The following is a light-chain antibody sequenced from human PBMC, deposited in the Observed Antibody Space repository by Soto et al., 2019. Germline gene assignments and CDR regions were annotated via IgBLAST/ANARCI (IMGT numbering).Light chain of an antibody. CDR3: QQYNSWPPIT. J-gene: IGKJ5*01. Sequence: EIVMTQSPATLSVSPGERATLSCRASQSVSSNLAWYQQKPGQAPRLLIYATSTRATGIPARFSGSGSGTEFTLTISSLQSEDFALYYCQQYNSWPPITFGQGTRLEIK. CDR2: ATS. V-gene: IGKV3-15*01. CDR1: QSVSSN.